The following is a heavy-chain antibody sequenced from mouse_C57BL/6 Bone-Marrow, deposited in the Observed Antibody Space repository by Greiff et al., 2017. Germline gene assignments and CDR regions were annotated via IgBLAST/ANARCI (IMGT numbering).Heavy chain of an antibody. CDR3: AIHERSYGNYGTWIAY. Sequence: VKLQESGAELVKPGASVKLSCKASGYTFTEYTIHWVKQRSRQGLEWIGWFYPGSGGIKYNEKFKDKATLTADKSSSTVYMELSRLTSEDSAVYFCAIHERSYGNYGTWIAYWGQGTLVTVSA. V-gene: IGHV1-62-2*01. CDR1: GYTFTEYT. CDR2: FYPGSGGI. D-gene: IGHD2-1*01. J-gene: IGHJ3*01.